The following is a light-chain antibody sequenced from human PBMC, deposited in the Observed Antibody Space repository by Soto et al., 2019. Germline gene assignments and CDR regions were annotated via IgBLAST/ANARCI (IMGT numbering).Light chain of an antibody. Sequence: QSVLTRPASVSGSPGQSITISCTGTSRDVGADNYVSWYQQHPGKAPKLMIFEVTNRPSGVSNRFSGSKSGNTASLTISGLQAEDEADYYCSSSTSSNTLVFGGGTKLTVL. CDR1: SRDVGADNY. CDR2: EVT. CDR3: SSSTSSNTLV. V-gene: IGLV2-14*01. J-gene: IGLJ3*02.